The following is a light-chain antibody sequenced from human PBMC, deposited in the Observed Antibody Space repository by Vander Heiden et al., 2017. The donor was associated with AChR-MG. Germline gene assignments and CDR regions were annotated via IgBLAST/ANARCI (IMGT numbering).Light chain of an antibody. CDR3: QSYDSSLSGRQVV. J-gene: IGLJ2*01. Sequence: QSVLTPPPSVSGAPGQRVTIPCPGSRSNIGAGYAVHWYQQLPGTAPKLLIYGNSNRPSGVPDRFAGSKSGTSASLAITGLQAEDEADYYCQSYDSSLSGRQVVVGGGTKLTVL. CDR2: GNS. CDR1: RSNIGAGYA. V-gene: IGLV1-40*01.